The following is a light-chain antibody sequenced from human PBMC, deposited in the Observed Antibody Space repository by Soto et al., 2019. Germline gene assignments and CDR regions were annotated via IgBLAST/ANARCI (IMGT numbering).Light chain of an antibody. V-gene: IGKV1-5*03. Sequence: DIEMSQSPSTLAGGERERVAVTCRASQTISSWLAWYQQKPGKAPKLLIYKASTLKSGVPSRFSGSGSGTEFTLTFSSLQPDDFATYYCQLYNSYSEAFGQGTKVDIK. CDR2: KAS. J-gene: IGKJ1*01. CDR1: QTISSW. CDR3: QLYNSYSEA.